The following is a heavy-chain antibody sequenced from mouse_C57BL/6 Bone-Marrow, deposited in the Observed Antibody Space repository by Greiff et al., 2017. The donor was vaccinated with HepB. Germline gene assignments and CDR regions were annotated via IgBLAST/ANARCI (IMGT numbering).Heavy chain of an antibody. CDR3: AGDAEVYGGRYGWYIDV. CDR2: SRNKANDYTT. J-gene: IGHJ1*03. D-gene: IGHD1-1*01. V-gene: IGHV7-1*01. Sequence: EVKLMESGGGLVQSGRSLRLSCATSGFTFSDFYMEWVRQAPGKGLEWIAASRNKANDYTTEYSASVKGRVIVSRYTSQSILYLQMNALRAEDTAIYYFAGDAEVYGGRYGWYIDVWGTGTTVTVSS. CDR1: GFTFSDFY.